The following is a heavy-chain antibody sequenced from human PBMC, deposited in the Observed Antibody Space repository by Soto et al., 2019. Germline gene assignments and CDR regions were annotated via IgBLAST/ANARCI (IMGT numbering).Heavy chain of an antibody. Sequence: XXSLSLSCAVSGFTFRSYGMHWVLQAPGKGLEWVAVISDDGSNEYYADSVKGRFTISRDNSQNTLYLQLNSLRTEDTAVYYCASSRGYSGTLSIDYWGQGTLVTVSS. J-gene: IGHJ4*02. CDR3: ASSRGYSGTLSIDY. D-gene: IGHD1-26*01. CDR2: ISDDGSNE. V-gene: IGHV3-30*03. CDR1: GFTFRSYG.